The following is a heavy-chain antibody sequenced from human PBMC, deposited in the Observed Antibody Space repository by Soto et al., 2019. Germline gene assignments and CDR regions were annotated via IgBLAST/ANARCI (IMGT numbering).Heavy chain of an antibody. CDR2: IYHSGST. CDR1: GGSISSGGYS. Sequence: PSETLSLTCAVSGGSISSGGYSWSWIRQPPGKGLEWIGYIYHSGSTYYNPSLKSRVTISVDRSKNQFSLRLSSVTAADTAVYYCARVAYYYGSGSPKNYYFDYWGQGTLVTVSS. CDR3: ARVAYYYGSGSPKNYYFDY. V-gene: IGHV4-30-2*01. J-gene: IGHJ4*02. D-gene: IGHD3-10*01.